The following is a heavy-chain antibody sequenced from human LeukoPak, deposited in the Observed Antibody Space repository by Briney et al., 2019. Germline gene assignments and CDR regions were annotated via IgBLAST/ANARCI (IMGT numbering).Heavy chain of an antibody. V-gene: IGHV3-30*03. CDR3: ARRYSYGYTDY. CDR1: GFTFSSYG. J-gene: IGHJ4*02. Sequence: GRSLRLSCAASGFTFSSYGMHWVRQAPGKGLEWVAVISYDGSHNYNADSVKGRFTISRDNSKNTLYLQMNSLRAEDTAVYYCARRYSYGYTDYWGQGTLVTVSS. D-gene: IGHD5-18*01. CDR2: ISYDGSHN.